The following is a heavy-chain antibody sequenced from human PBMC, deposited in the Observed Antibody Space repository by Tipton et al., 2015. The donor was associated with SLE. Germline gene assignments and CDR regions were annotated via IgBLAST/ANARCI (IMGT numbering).Heavy chain of an antibody. Sequence: TLSLTCTVSGGSISSYYWSWIRQPPGKGLEWIGYIYYSWSTNYNPSLKSRVTISVDTSKNQFSLKLSSVTAADTAVYYCARVDGSGSYSWFDPWGQGTLVTVSS. D-gene: IGHD3-10*01. V-gene: IGHV4-59*01. CDR3: ARVDGSGSYSWFDP. J-gene: IGHJ5*02. CDR1: GGSISSYY. CDR2: IYYSWST.